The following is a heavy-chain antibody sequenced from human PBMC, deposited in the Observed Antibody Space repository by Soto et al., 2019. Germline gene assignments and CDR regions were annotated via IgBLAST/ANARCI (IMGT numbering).Heavy chain of an antibody. J-gene: IGHJ4*02. CDR1: GFTFSSYA. CDR3: AKENGYSSSWFEFEY. D-gene: IGHD6-13*01. CDR2: ISGSGGST. V-gene: IGHV3-23*01. Sequence: PGGSLILSCAASGFTFSSYAMSWVRQAPGKGLEWVSAISGSGGSTYYADSVKGRFTISRDNSKNTLYLQMNSLRAEDTAVYYCAKENGYSSSWFEFEYWGQGTLVTVSS.